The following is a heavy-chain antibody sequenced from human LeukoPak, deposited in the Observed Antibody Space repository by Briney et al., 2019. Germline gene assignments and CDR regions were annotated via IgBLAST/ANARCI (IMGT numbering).Heavy chain of an antibody. CDR1: GFTFSSYA. Sequence: GGSLRLSCAASGFTFSSYAMSWVRQAPGKGLEWVSAISGSGGSTYYADPVKGRFTISRDNSKNTLYLQMNSLRAEDTAVYYCAKGYCGGNTCYIHYFDYWGQGTLVTVSS. CDR3: AKGYCGGNTCYIHYFDY. J-gene: IGHJ4*02. CDR2: ISGSGGST. V-gene: IGHV3-23*01. D-gene: IGHD2-15*01.